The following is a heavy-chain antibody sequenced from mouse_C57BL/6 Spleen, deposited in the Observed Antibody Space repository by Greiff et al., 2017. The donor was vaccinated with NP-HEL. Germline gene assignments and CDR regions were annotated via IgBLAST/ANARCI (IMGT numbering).Heavy chain of an antibody. CDR2: IDPSDSYT. Sequence: VQLQQSGAELVKPGASVKLSCKASGYTFTSYWMQWVKQRPGQGLEWIGEIDPSDSYTNYNQKFKGKATLTVDTSSSTAYMQLSSLTSEDSAVYYWARRRGYDYVYYFDYWGQGTTLTVSS. J-gene: IGHJ2*01. D-gene: IGHD2-4*01. V-gene: IGHV1-50*01. CDR1: GYTFTSYW. CDR3: ARRRGYDYVYYFDY.